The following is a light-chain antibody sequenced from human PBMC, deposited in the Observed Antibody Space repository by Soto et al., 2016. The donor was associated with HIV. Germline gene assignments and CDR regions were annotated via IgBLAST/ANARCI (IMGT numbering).Light chain of an antibody. V-gene: IGKV1-39*01. CDR3: QQSHSPPRT. Sequence: DIQMTQSPPSLSASVGDRVTITCRASQSISNYLNWYQQKPGKAPKVLISATSDLQSGVPSRFSGSRSGREFTLTTSSLQPEDFATYYCQQSHSPPRTFGQGTKVEIK. CDR2: ATS. CDR1: QSISNY. J-gene: IGKJ1*01.